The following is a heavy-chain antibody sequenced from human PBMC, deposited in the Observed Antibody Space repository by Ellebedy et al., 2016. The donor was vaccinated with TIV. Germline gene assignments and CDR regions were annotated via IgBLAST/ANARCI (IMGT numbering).Heavy chain of an antibody. CDR3: GRPSVGAMPQDY. Sequence: GESLKISCKGSGFNFTNYWISWVRQMPGKGLEWVGRIDPSDSYINYSPSFQGHVTISADKSISTAYLQWSSLKASDTAMYFCGRPSVGAMPQDYWGQGTLVTVSS. CDR1: GFNFTNYW. D-gene: IGHD2-2*01. V-gene: IGHV5-10-1*01. CDR2: IDPSDSYI. J-gene: IGHJ4*02.